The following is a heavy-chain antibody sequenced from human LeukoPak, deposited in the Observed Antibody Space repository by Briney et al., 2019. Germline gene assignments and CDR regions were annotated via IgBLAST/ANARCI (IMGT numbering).Heavy chain of an antibody. CDR3: ARVSYDSSGYISEY. V-gene: IGHV1-2*02. D-gene: IGHD3-22*01. CDR1: GYTFTGYY. CDR2: INPNSGGT. J-gene: IGHJ4*02. Sequence: ASVNVSCKASGYTFTGYYMHWVRQAPGQGLGWMGWINPNSGGTDYAQKFQGRVTMTSDTSISTAYMELSRLRSDDTAVYYCARVSYDSSGYISEYWGQGTLVTVSS.